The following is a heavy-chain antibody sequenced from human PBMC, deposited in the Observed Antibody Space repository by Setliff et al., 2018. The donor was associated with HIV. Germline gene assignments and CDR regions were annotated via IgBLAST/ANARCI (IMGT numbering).Heavy chain of an antibody. V-gene: IGHV3-66*02. CDR2: IYSGGST. J-gene: IGHJ6*03. CDR3: ASPDKEYYYYMDV. CDR1: GFTFNNYA. Sequence: PGGSLRLSCTASGFTFNNYAMDWVRQAPGNWVRQAPGKGLEWVSVIYSGGSTYYADSVKGRFTISRDNSKNTLYLQMNSLRAEDTAVYYCASPDKEYYYYMDVWGKGTTVTVSS.